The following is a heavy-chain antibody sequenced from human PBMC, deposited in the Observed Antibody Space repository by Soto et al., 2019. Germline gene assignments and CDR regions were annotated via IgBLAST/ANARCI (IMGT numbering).Heavy chain of an antibody. CDR1: GFSFSSFW. Sequence: EVQLVESGGGLVQPGGSLSLSCAASGFSFSSFWMHWVRQAPRKGLVWVSRVSEDGSSTHYADSVKGRFTISRDNAKNTLSLQMNSLRADDTAVYYCARGTYGEYGTPPDLWGQGVLVTVSS. J-gene: IGHJ4*01. CDR3: ARGTYGEYGTPPDL. D-gene: IGHD4-17*01. V-gene: IGHV3-74*01. CDR2: VSEDGSST.